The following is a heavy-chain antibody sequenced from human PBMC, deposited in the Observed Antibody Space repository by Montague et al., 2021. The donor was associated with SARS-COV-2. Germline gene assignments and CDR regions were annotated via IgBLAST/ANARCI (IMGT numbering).Heavy chain of an antibody. Sequence: SETLSLTCTIHGGSFSGGSFSGFYWNWVRQAPGKGLEWIGYIYYSGSTNYNPSLKSRVTISVDTSKNQFSLKLSSVTAADTAVYYCAREVRYYYDSSGPGAFDIWGQGTMVTVSS. CDR2: IYYSGST. V-gene: IGHV4-61*08. D-gene: IGHD3-22*01. CDR1: GGSFSGGSFSGFY. CDR3: AREVRYYYDSSGPGAFDI. J-gene: IGHJ3*02.